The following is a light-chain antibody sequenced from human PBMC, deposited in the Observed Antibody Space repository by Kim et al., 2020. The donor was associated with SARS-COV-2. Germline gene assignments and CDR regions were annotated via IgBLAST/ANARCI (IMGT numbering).Light chain of an antibody. J-gene: IGKJ2*01. Sequence: GSVGDRVTITCRASQTISNYLNWYQQKPGTAPNLLIYAASNLQSGVPSRFSGSGSGTDFTLTISSLQHDDFATYYCQQSYITPYTFGQGTKLEI. V-gene: IGKV1-39*01. CDR3: QQSYITPYT. CDR2: AAS. CDR1: QTISNY.